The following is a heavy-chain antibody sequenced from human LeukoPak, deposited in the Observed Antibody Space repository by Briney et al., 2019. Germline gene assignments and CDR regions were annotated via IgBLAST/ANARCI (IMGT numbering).Heavy chain of an antibody. Sequence: GGSLRLSCAASGFTFSSYAMSWVRQAPGKGLVWVSRIRGDGSMTNYADSVKGRFTISRDNAKNTLYLQMNSLRLEDTAVYYCARENLAAAADYWGQGTVVTVSS. V-gene: IGHV3-74*01. CDR3: ARENLAAAADY. CDR2: IRGDGSMT. J-gene: IGHJ4*02. CDR1: GFTFSSYA. D-gene: IGHD6-25*01.